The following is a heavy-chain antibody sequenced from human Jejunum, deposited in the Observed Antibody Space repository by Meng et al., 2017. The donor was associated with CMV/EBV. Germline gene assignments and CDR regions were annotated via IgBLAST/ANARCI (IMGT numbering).Heavy chain of an antibody. Sequence: QVQRQKSGPGLVQPSQTLSLTCTVSGGSGSSGGYSWTWIRQHPGKGLEWFGHIYYSGSTFYNPSLKRRVIISIGTSKHQFSLNLRSVTAADTAVYYCARVSSGWDYFDYWGQGTLVTVSS. J-gene: IGHJ4*02. CDR1: GGSGSSGGYS. CDR2: IYYSGST. CDR3: ARVSSGWDYFDY. D-gene: IGHD6-19*01. V-gene: IGHV4-31*03.